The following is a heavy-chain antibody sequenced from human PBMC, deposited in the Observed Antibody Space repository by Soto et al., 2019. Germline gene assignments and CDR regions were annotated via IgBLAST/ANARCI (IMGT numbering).Heavy chain of an antibody. Sequence: PGGSLRLSCAASGFTFSSYAMSWVRQAPGKGLEWVSAISGSGGSTYYADSVKGRFTISRDNSKNTLYLQMNSLRAEDTAVYYCAKVRPRLGLLSTVPTGRDAFDIWGQGTMVTVSS. CDR3: AKVRPRLGLLSTVPTGRDAFDI. D-gene: IGHD4-17*01. J-gene: IGHJ3*02. CDR2: ISGSGGST. V-gene: IGHV3-23*01. CDR1: GFTFSSYA.